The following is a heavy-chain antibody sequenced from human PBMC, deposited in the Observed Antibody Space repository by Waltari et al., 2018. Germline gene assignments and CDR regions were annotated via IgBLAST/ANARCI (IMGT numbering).Heavy chain of an antibody. V-gene: IGHV3-7*03. J-gene: IGHJ4*02. Sequence: EVQLVESGGGLVQPGGSLRVSCAASTSSSPSYWMAWFVQAPGKGLEWVATIRQDGGENFYVDSVKGRFSISRDNAKNSFYLQMNSLRVEDTAIFYCATMGAGRAPDYWGQGTLVTVSS. D-gene: IGHD3-16*01. CDR1: TSSSPSYW. CDR2: IRQDGGEN. CDR3: ATMGAGRAPDY.